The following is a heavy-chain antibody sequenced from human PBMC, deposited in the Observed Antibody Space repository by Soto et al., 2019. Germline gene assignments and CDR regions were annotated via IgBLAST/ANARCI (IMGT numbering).Heavy chain of an antibody. V-gene: IGHV1-2*02. J-gene: IGHJ4*02. CDR2: INPNSGGT. CDR1: GYNFPYRY. D-gene: IGHD6-6*01. Sequence: ASVKVSCKAFGYNFPYRYLHWVRQAPGQGLEWMGWINPNSGGTNFALKFQGRVTKTRDTSISTAYMELSRLTSADSAVYYCARDRRGLREYYFDSWGQGSLVTVSS. CDR3: ARDRRGLREYYFDS.